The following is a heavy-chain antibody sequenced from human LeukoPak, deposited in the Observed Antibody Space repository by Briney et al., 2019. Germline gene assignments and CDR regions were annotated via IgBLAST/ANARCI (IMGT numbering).Heavy chain of an antibody. V-gene: IGHV1-69*13. J-gene: IGHJ6*02. Sequence: ASVKVSCKASGGTFSSYAISWVRQAPGQGLEWMGGIIPIFGTANYAQKFQGRVTITADESTSTAYMELSSLRAEDTAVYYCARDLRYCSGGSCYSDAYYYYGMDAWGQGTTVTVSS. CDR2: IIPIFGTA. CDR3: ARDLRYCSGGSCYSDAYYYYGMDA. D-gene: IGHD2-15*01. CDR1: GGTFSSYA.